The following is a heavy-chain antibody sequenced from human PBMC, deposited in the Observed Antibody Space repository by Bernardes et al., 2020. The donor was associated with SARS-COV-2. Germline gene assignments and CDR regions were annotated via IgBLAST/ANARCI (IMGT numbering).Heavy chain of an antibody. J-gene: IGHJ4*02. Sequence: SETLSLTCTVSGGSINNYYWSWIRQPPGKGLEWIGFIHYGGNTYYNPSLESRLTISVDRSRNQFSLRLTSVTAADTAVYYCARAMGAVQRTHFDFWGQGTLVAVSS. D-gene: IGHD1-26*01. CDR3: ARAMGAVQRTHFDF. CDR1: GGSINNYY. CDR2: IHYGGNT. V-gene: IGHV4-59*01.